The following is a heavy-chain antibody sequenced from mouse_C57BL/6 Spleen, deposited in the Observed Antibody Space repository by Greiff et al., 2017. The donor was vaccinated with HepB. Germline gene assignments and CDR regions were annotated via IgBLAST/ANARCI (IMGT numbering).Heavy chain of an antibody. J-gene: IGHJ2*01. Sequence: QVQLQQSGAELVRPGASVTLSCKASGYTLTDYEMHWVKQTPVHGLEWIGAIDPETGGTAYNQKFKGKAILTADKSSSTAYMELRSLTSEDSAVYYCTRSLTFFDYWGQGTTLTVSS. CDR1: GYTLTDYE. CDR3: TRSLTFFDY. CDR2: IDPETGGT. D-gene: IGHD4-1*01. V-gene: IGHV1-15*01.